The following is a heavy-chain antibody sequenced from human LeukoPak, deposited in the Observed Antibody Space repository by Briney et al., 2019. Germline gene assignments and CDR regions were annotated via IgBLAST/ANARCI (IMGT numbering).Heavy chain of an antibody. J-gene: IGHJ4*02. V-gene: IGHV4-59*01. CDR1: GGSISSYY. Sequence: SETLPLTCTVSGGSISSYYWSWIRQPPGKGLEWIGYIYYSGSTNYNPSLKSRVTISVDTSKNQFSLKLSSVTAADTAVYYCASHRRSSGWYVFDYWGQGTLVTVSS. CDR3: ASHRRSSGWYVFDY. CDR2: IYYSGST. D-gene: IGHD6-19*01.